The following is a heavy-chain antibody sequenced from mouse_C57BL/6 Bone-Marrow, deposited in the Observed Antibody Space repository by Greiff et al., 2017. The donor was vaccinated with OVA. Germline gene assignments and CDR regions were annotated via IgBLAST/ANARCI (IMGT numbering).Heavy chain of an antibody. Sequence: QVQLQQSGAELARPGASVKLSCKASGYTFTSYGISWVKQRTGQGLEWIGEIYPRSGNTYYNEKFKDKATLTADKSSSTAYMELRSLTSEDSAVYVCARGGVYSNYYFDYWGQGTTLTVSS. CDR1: GYTFTSYG. V-gene: IGHV1-81*01. CDR2: IYPRSGNT. J-gene: IGHJ2*01. D-gene: IGHD2-5*01. CDR3: ARGGVYSNYYFDY.